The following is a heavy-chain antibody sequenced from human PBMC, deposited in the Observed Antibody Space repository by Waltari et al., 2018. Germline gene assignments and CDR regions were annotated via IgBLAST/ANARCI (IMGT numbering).Heavy chain of an antibody. V-gene: IGHV3-30*02. Sequence: QVQLVESGGGVVQPGGSLRLSCAASGFTFSSYGMHWVRQAPGKGLEWVAFIRYDGSNKYYADSGKGRFTISRDNSKNTLYLQMNSLRAEDTAVYYCAKDGGGSPHIFYYFEVGYYFDYWGQGTLVTVSS. CDR1: GFTFSSYG. CDR3: AKDGGGSPHIFYYFEVGYYFDY. D-gene: IGHD1-26*01. CDR2: IRYDGSNK. J-gene: IGHJ4*02.